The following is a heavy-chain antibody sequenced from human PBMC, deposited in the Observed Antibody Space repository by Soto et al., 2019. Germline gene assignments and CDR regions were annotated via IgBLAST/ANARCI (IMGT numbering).Heavy chain of an antibody. Sequence: SETLSLTCTVSGGSMNTYYWGWFRQPPGKGLERVGYIYYSGSTTYSPSLKSRVTISVDTSKNQFSLKLNSVTAADTAVYYCARLGGYYQAFDQWGQGSLVT. CDR3: ARLGGYYQAFDQ. J-gene: IGHJ4*02. V-gene: IGHV4-59*08. CDR2: IYYSGST. CDR1: GGSMNTYY. D-gene: IGHD3-22*01.